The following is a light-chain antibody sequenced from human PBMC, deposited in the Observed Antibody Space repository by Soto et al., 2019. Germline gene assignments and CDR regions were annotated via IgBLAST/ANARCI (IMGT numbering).Light chain of an antibody. Sequence: EIVLTQSPGTLSLSPGEGATLSCRASQSVSSSYLAWYQQKPGQAPRLLIYRTSNRATGIPDRFSGSGSGTDFTLTISSLQPEDSATYYCLRDINYPWTFGQGTKVDIK. CDR1: QSVSSSY. CDR3: LRDINYPWT. V-gene: IGKV3-20*01. CDR2: RTS. J-gene: IGKJ1*01.